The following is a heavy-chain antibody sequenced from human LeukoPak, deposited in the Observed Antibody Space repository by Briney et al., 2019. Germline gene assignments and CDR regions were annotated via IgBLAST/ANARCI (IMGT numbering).Heavy chain of an antibody. CDR3: AKDGSRAWDIGFQH. CDR1: AFTFSNYA. J-gene: IGHJ1*01. CDR2: ISASGDST. V-gene: IGHV3-23*01. Sequence: GGSLRLSCAASAFTFSNYAMSWVRQAPGKGLEWVSSISASGDSTYYADSVKGRFTISRDNSKNTLYLQMNSLRAEDTAVYYCAKDGSRAWDIGFQHWGQGTLVTVSP. D-gene: IGHD2-15*01.